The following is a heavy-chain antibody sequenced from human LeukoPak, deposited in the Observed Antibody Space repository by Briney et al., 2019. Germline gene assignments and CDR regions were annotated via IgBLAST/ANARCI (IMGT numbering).Heavy chain of an antibody. CDR1: GGSISSYY. J-gene: IGHJ4*02. CDR2: IYYSGST. Sequence: SETLSLTCTVSGGSISSYYWSWIRQPPGKGLEWIGYIYYSGSTNYNPSLKSRVTISVDTSKNQFSLKLSSVTAADTAVYYCARSTFYDTAMVDYWGQGTLVTVSS. V-gene: IGHV4-59*01. D-gene: IGHD5-18*01. CDR3: ARSTFYDTAMVDY.